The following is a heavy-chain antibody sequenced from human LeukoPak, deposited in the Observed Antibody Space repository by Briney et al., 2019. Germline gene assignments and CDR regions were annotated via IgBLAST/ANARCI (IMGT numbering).Heavy chain of an antibody. CDR2: IFYREST. J-gene: IGHJ4*02. V-gene: IGHV4-59*11. CDR1: GGSISDHY. Sequence: PSETMSLTCTVSGGSISDHYWSWIRKPPGKELEWIVYIFYRESTSYNPSLKSPIYISVDTPKSQISLNLSSVTAEDTAVYYCASAERVSFVDVSTGYHREGCYFDSWGRGTLVTVSS. CDR3: ASAERVSFVDVSTGYHREGCYFDS. D-gene: IGHD3-9*01.